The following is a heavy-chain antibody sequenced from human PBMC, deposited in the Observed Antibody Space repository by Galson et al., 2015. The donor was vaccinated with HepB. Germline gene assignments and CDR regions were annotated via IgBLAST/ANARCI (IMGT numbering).Heavy chain of an antibody. D-gene: IGHD4-17*01. V-gene: IGHV3-21*01. Sequence: SLRLSCAASGFTFSSYSMNWVRQAPGKGLEWVSYISSSSSYIYYADSVKGRFTISRDNAKNTVYLQMNSLRAEDTAVYYCARDRDYGDDYVGPGDAFDIWGQGTMVIVSS. CDR3: ARDRDYGDDYVGPGDAFDI. J-gene: IGHJ3*02. CDR2: ISSSSSYI. CDR1: GFTFSSYS.